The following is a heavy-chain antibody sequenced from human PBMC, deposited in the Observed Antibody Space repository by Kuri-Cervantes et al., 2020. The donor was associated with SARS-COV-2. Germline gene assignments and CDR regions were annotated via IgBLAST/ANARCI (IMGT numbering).Heavy chain of an antibody. CDR2: IYDSGTT. Sequence: GSLRLSCTVSGGSVSDHYWSWIRQSPGKGLEWIGYIYDSGTTNYNPSLKSRVTVSVDKSKNHFSLRLSSVTAADTAVYYCARDLNGQLWSTGLGYWGQGTLVTVSS. V-gene: IGHV4-59*02. CDR3: ARDLNGQLWSTGLGY. CDR1: GGSVSDHY. D-gene: IGHD5-18*01. J-gene: IGHJ4*02.